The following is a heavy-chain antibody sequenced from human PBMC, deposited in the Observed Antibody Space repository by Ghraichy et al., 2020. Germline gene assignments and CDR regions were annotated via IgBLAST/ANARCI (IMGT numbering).Heavy chain of an antibody. CDR2: ISSSSSYI. J-gene: IGHJ6*02. V-gene: IGHV3-21*01. CDR1: GFTFSSYS. D-gene: IGHD3-3*01. CDR3: ARDNSVWSGSPYYYYYGMDV. Sequence: GGSLRLSCAASGFTFSSYSMNWVRQAPGKGLEWVSSISSSSSYIYYADSVKGRFTISRDNAKNSLYLQMNSLRAEDTAVYYCARDNSVWSGSPYYYYYGMDVWGQGTTVTVSS.